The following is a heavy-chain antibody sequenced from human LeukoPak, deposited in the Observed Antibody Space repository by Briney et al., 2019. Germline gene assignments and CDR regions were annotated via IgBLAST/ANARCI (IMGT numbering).Heavy chain of an antibody. CDR2: ISGSGGST. CDR1: GFTFSSYA. D-gene: IGHD3-16*02. J-gene: IGHJ4*02. CDR3: AKDRLTFGGVIVHYYFDY. Sequence: GGSLRLSCAASGFTFSSYAMSWVRQAPGKGLEWVSAISGSGGSTYYADSVKGRFTISRDNSKNTLYLQMNSLRAEDTAVYYCAKDRLTFGGVIVHYYFDYWGQGTLVTVSS. V-gene: IGHV3-23*01.